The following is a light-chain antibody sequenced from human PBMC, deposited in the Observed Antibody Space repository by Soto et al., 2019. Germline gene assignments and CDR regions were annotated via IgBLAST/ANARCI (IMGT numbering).Light chain of an antibody. Sequence: QSALTQPASVSLSPGQSITMSCIGTSSDIGSYDHVAWYQQFPGKSPKLIIYAVSDRPSGVSDRFSGSKSGISASLTISGLQTEDEADYYCISYTDRQSYLFGTGTKVTVL. CDR1: SSDIGSYDH. V-gene: IGLV2-14*03. CDR3: ISYTDRQSYL. J-gene: IGLJ1*01. CDR2: AVS.